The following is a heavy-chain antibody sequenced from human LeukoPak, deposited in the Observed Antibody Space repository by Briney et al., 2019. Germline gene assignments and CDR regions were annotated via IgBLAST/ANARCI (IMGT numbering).Heavy chain of an antibody. CDR2: MNPNSGNT. D-gene: IGHD3-22*01. CDR1: GYTFTSFD. CDR3: ARGYYDTSEYSVRFDP. Sequence: ASVKVSCKASGYTFTSFDINWVRQATGQGLEWMGWMNPNSGNTGYAQKFQGRVTITRSTSITTAHMELSSLRSEDTAVYYCARGYYDTSEYSVRFDPWGQGTLVTVSS. J-gene: IGHJ5*02. V-gene: IGHV1-8*03.